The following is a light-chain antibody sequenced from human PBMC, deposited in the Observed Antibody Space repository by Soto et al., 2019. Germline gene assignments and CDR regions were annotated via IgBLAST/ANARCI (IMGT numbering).Light chain of an antibody. Sequence: QSVLTQPASVSGSPGQSITISCTGTSSDVGGYKYVSWYQQSPGKAPKLMIYEVSNRPSGVSNRFSGSKSVNTASLTISGLQAEDEADYYCSSYTNTNSYVFGTGTKVTVL. CDR1: SSDVGGYKY. CDR3: SSYTNTNSYV. J-gene: IGLJ1*01. V-gene: IGLV2-14*01. CDR2: EVS.